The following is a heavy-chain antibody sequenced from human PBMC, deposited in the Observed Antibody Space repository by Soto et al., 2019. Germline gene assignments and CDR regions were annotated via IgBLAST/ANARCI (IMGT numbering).Heavy chain of an antibody. V-gene: IGHV3-30-3*01. J-gene: IGHJ4*02. CDR2: ISSDGSHT. CDR1: GLTCSRSA. Sequence: VGSLRLSWAASGLTCSRSAIHWVRQAPGKGLEWVALISSDGSHTSYADSVKGRATISRDNAANTVYLLMNNLRVDDTAVYHCASARCGTACYLIDYWGLGTLVTVSS. D-gene: IGHD2-21*02. CDR3: ASARCGTACYLIDY.